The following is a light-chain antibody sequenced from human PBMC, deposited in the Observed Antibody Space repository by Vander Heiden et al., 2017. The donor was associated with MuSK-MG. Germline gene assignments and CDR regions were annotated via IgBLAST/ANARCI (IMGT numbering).Light chain of an antibody. CDR1: QSINAW. J-gene: IGKJ4*01. CDR2: QAS. V-gene: IGKV1-5*03. Sequence: IQMTQSPSILSASVGDRVTITCRASQSINAWLAWYQQKPGKAPNLLIYQASNLANGVPSRFSGSGSGTEFTLTISSLQPDDFATYYCRQYYVHPLIFGGGTKVETK. CDR3: RQYYVHPLI.